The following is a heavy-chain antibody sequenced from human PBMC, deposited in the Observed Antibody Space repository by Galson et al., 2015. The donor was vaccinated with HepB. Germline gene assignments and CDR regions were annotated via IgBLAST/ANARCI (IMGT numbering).Heavy chain of an antibody. Sequence: SETLSLTCAVYGGSFTGHYWNWIRQPPGKGLEWIGEISHSGSTNCNPSLERRLTMFLDTSKSQLSLKLTSVTAADTAVYFCARERFILIGGLRKHSYYMDVWGKGTTVTVSS. J-gene: IGHJ6*03. V-gene: IGHV4-34*01. CDR3: ARERFILIGGLRKHSYYMDV. CDR2: ISHSGST. D-gene: IGHD3-16*01. CDR1: GGSFTGHY.